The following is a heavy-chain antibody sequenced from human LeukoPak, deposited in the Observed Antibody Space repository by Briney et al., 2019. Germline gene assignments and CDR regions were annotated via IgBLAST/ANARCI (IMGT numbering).Heavy chain of an antibody. CDR3: ARDAPNDCSSTSCPLDY. CDR2: ISSSSSYI. D-gene: IGHD2-2*01. CDR1: GFTFSSYS. J-gene: IGHJ4*02. Sequence: GGSLRLSCAASGFTFSSYSMNWVRQAPGKGLEWVSSISSSSSYIYYADSVKGRFTISRDNAKNTLYLQMNSLRAEDTAVYYCARDAPNDCSSTSCPLDYWGQGTLVTVSS. V-gene: IGHV3-21*01.